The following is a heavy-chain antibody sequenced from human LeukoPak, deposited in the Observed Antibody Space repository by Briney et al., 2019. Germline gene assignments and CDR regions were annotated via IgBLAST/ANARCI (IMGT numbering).Heavy chain of an antibody. CDR1: GFSFSTYA. J-gene: IGHJ5*02. CDR2: ITGAGSTT. Sequence: GGPLRLSCSASGFSFSTYAMSWVRQAPGKGLNGVSRITGAGSTTQYAESVKGRFTISRDNSRNTLYLQMNSLRVEDTAVYYCARQPNWNDLGRFDPWGQGTLVTVSS. V-gene: IGHV3-23*01. CDR3: ARQPNWNDLGRFDP. D-gene: IGHD1-1*01.